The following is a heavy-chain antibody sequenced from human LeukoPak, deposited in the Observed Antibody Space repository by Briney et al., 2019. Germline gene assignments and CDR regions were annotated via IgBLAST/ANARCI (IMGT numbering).Heavy chain of an antibody. D-gene: IGHD5-24*01. Sequence: GASVKVSCKASGGTFSSYAISWVRQAPGQGLEWMGGIIPIFGTANYAQKFQGRVTITADESTSTAYMELSSLRSEDTAVYYCASQRYGDAFNIWGQGTMVTVSS. V-gene: IGHV1-69*13. CDR3: ASQRYGDAFNI. CDR1: GGTFSSYA. J-gene: IGHJ3*02. CDR2: IIPIFGTA.